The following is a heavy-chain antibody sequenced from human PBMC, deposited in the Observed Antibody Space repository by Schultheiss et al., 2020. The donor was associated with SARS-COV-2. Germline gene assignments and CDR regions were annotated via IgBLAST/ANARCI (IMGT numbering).Heavy chain of an antibody. Sequence: GGSLRLSCAASGFTFSSYAMHWVRQAPGKGLEYVSAISSNGGSTYYADSVKGRFTISRDNSKNTLYLQMNSLRAEDTAVYYCAKSGPYCSGGSCYSWFDPWGQGTLVTVSS. CDR2: ISSNGGST. V-gene: IGHV3-64*04. CDR3: AKSGPYCSGGSCYSWFDP. D-gene: IGHD2-15*01. CDR1: GFTFSSYA. J-gene: IGHJ5*02.